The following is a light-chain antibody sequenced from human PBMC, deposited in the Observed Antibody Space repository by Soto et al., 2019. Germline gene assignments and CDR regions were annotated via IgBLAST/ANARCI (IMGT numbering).Light chain of an antibody. CDR2: AAS. Sequence: DIQMTRSPSPLSASVGDRVTVTCRASQSISRYLNWYQQKPGNAPKLLIYAASNLQSGVPSRFSGSGSGTDFTLTISSLHPEDFATYFCQQSHTPPLTFGGGTKVDNK. V-gene: IGKV1-39*01. CDR1: QSISRY. CDR3: QQSHTPPLT. J-gene: IGKJ4*01.